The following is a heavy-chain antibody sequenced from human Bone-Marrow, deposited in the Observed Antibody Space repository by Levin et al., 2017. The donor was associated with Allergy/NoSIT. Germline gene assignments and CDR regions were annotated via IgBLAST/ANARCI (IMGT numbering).Heavy chain of an antibody. CDR2: IYHTGLS. J-gene: IGHJ3*02. Sequence: SETLSLTCTISGVSVSDYYWGWIRQPPGKGLEWIGSIYHTGLSQYNPSLRSRVTISVDTSKTHFSLNLKSVTAADTAVYYCARDFWYTHGKTGFDIWGPGTTVTVSS. CDR3: ARDFWYTHGKTGFDI. D-gene: IGHD2-2*02. V-gene: IGHV4-38-2*02. CDR1: GVSVSDYY.